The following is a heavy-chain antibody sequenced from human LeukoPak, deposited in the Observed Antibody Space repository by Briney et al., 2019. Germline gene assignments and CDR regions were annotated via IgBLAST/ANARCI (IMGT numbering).Heavy chain of an antibody. D-gene: IGHD2-21*01. V-gene: IGHV3-74*03. CDR1: GFSFRGYW. CDR2: INGDGSSP. CDR3: TRAGSYRHDY. J-gene: IGHJ4*02. Sequence: PGGSLRLSCAGSGFSFRGYWIHWVRQAPGKGLVWVSRINGDGSSPTYADSVKGRFTISRDDAKNTVYLQMNSLRGDDTAMYYCTRAGSYRHDYWGQGTLVTVSS.